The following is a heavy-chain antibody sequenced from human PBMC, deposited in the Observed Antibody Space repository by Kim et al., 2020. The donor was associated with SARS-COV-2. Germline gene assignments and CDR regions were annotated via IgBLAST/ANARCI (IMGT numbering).Heavy chain of an antibody. CDR3: ARSAGGAYYYYYGMDV. V-gene: IGHV4-4*02. D-gene: IGHD6-13*01. CDR2: IYHSGST. J-gene: IGHJ6*02. CDR1: GGSISSSNW. Sequence: SETLSLTCAVSGGSISSSNWWSWVRQPPGKGLEWIGEIYHSGSTNYNPSLKSRVTISVDKSKNQFSLKLSSVTAADTAVYYCARSAGGAYYYYYGMDVWGQGTTVTVSS.